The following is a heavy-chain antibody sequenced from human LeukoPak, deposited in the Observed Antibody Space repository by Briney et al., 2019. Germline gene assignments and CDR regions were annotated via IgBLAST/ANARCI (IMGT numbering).Heavy chain of an antibody. V-gene: IGHV1-2*02. CDR1: GYTFTGYY. CDR3: ARGGIAVATSGFFFDY. Sequence: GASVKVSCKASGYTFTGYYMHWVRQAPGQGLEWMGWINPNSGVTNYAQKFQGRVTMTRDTSISTAYMELSRLRSDDTAVYYCARGGIAVATSGFFFDYWGQGTLVTVSS. CDR2: INPNSGVT. D-gene: IGHD6-19*01. J-gene: IGHJ4*02.